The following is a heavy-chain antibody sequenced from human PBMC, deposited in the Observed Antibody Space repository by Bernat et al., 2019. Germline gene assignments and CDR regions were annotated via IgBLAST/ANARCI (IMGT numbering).Heavy chain of an antibody. CDR2: INHSGST. CDR3: ARERQRRYYYYYGMDV. V-gene: IGHV4-34*01. Sequence: QVQLQQWGAGLLKPSETLSLTCAVYGGSFSGYYWSWIRQPPGKGLEWIGEINHSGSTNYNPSLKSRVTISVDTSKNQFSLKLSSVTAAVTAVYYCARERQRRYYYYYGMDVWGQGTTVTVSS. J-gene: IGHJ6*02. CDR1: GGSFSGYY.